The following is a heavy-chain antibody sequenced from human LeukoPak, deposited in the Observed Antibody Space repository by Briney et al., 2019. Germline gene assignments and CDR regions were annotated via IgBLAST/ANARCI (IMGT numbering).Heavy chain of an antibody. D-gene: IGHD3-22*01. V-gene: IGHV4-59*01. CDR3: ASVGSYCYDSSGPSNAFDI. CDR2: IDYSGST. CDR1: GGSISSYY. J-gene: IGHJ3*02. Sequence: SETLSLTCTVSGGSISSYYWSWIRQPPGKGLEWIGYIDYSGSTNYNPSLKSRVTISVDTSKNQFSLKLSSVTAADTAVYYCASVGSYCYDSSGPSNAFDIWGQGTMVTVSS.